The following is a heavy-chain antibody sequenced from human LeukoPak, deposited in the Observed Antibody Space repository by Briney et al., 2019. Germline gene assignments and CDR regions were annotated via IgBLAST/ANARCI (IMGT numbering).Heavy chain of an antibody. CDR1: GFTFSSYA. V-gene: IGHV3-33*08. J-gene: IGHJ4*02. D-gene: IGHD3-22*01. Sequence: PGGSLRLSCAASGFTFSSYAMHWVRQAPGKGLEWVAVIWYDRSNKHYAESVKGRFSISRDNSKSTLYLQMNSLRAEDTAVYYCARARGVSTGYRPIDYWGQGTLVTVSS. CDR2: IWYDRSNK. CDR3: ARARGVSTGYRPIDY.